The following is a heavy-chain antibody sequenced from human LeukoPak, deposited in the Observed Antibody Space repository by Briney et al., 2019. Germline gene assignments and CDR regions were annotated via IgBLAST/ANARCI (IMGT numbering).Heavy chain of an antibody. CDR1: GFTFNYAW. J-gene: IGHJ6*02. Sequence: GGSLRLSCAASGFTFNYAWMSWVRQVPGKGLEWVGQTVSEIDGGTTDYAAPVKGRFTISRDDSKSTLYLQMNSLKIEDTAVYYCTTDEDWNYARQDVWGQGATVIVSS. D-gene: IGHD1-7*01. CDR3: TTDEDWNYARQDV. CDR2: TVSEIDGGTT. V-gene: IGHV3-15*04.